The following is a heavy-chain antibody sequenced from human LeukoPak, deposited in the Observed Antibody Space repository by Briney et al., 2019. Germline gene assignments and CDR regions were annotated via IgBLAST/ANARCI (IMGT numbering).Heavy chain of an antibody. J-gene: IGHJ4*02. D-gene: IGHD3-3*01. CDR1: GFIVSYSY. Sequence: PGGSLRLSCAASGFIVSYSYMSWVRQAPGKGLEWVSLIYSGGSTFYADSVKGRFTIARDNSKNTLYLQMNSLRAEDTAVYYCAKDLFFGVVMHRSGFDYWGQGTLVTVSS. CDR2: IYSGGST. V-gene: IGHV3-66*02. CDR3: AKDLFFGVVMHRSGFDY.